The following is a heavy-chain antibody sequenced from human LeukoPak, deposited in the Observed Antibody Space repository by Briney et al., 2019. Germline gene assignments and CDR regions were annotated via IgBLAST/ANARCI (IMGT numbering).Heavy chain of an antibody. CDR2: INHSGST. D-gene: IGHD1-26*01. V-gene: IGHV4-34*01. CDR3: ASAVGATGSDY. Sequence: SETLSLTCAVYGGPFSGYYWSWIRQPPGKGLEWIGEINHSGSTNYNPSLKSRVTISVDTSKNQFSLKLSSVTAADTAVYYCASAVGATGSDYWGQGTLVTVSS. J-gene: IGHJ4*02. CDR1: GGPFSGYY.